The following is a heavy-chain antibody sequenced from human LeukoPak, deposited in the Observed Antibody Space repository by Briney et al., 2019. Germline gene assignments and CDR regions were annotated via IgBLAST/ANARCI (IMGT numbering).Heavy chain of an antibody. Sequence: SQTLSLTCAISGDSVSSNSAAWNWIRQSPSRGLESLGRTYYRSKRYNDYALSVESRININPDTSKNQFSLQLNSVTPEDTAVYYCAREVVAGDDAFDIWGQGTMVTVSS. V-gene: IGHV6-1*01. D-gene: IGHD2-15*01. CDR3: AREVVAGDDAFDI. CDR1: GDSVSSNSAA. CDR2: TYYRSKRYN. J-gene: IGHJ3*02.